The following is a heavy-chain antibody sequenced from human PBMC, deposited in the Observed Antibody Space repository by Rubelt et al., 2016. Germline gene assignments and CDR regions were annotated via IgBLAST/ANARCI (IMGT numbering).Heavy chain of an antibody. V-gene: IGHV1-18*01. CDR1: GYTFTSYG. D-gene: IGHD3-10*01. Sequence: QVQLVQSGAEVKKPGASVKVSCKASGYTFTSYGISWVRQAPGQGLEWMGWISAYTGNTNSAQKTLCRVTMTTDTATSTVYMEVGGLRSVGTAVYYCGGGEPADYWGQGTLVTVSS. CDR2: ISAYTGNT. J-gene: IGHJ4*02. CDR3: GGGEPADY.